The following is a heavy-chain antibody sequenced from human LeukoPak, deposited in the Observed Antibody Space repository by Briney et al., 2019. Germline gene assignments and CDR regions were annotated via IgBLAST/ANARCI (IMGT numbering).Heavy chain of an antibody. CDR3: AREVGGSAFDI. CDR2: IYSGGST. Sequence: GGSLRLSCAASGFTVSINSMSCVRQAPGKGLEWVSIIYSGGSTYYADSVKGRFTISRHNSKNTLYLQMNSLRAEDTAVYYCAREVGGSAFDIWGQGTMVTVSS. J-gene: IGHJ3*02. V-gene: IGHV3-53*04. CDR1: GFTVSINS. D-gene: IGHD3-16*01.